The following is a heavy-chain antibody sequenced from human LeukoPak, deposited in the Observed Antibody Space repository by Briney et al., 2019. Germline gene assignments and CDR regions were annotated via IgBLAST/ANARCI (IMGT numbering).Heavy chain of an antibody. Sequence: AASVTVSCKASGYTFTSYYMHWVRQAPGQGLEWMGIINPSGGSTSYAQKFQGRVTMTRDMSTSTVYMELSSLRSEDTAVYHCARVGTVGAVDYWGQGTLVTVSS. CDR2: INPSGGST. CDR3: ARVGTVGAVDY. D-gene: IGHD1-26*01. V-gene: IGHV1-46*01. CDR1: GYTFTSYY. J-gene: IGHJ4*02.